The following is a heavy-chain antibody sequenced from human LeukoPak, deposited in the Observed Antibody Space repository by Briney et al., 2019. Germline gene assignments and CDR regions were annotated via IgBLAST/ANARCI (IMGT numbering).Heavy chain of an antibody. Sequence: SVKVSRKASGGTFSSYAISWVRQAPGQGLEWMGGIIPIFGTANYAQKFQGRVTITTDESTRTAYMELSSLRSEDTAVYYCARGYCSSTSCYSMDHWFDPWGQGTLVTVSS. CDR1: GGTFSSYA. CDR2: IIPIFGTA. V-gene: IGHV1-69*05. CDR3: ARGYCSSTSCYSMDHWFDP. D-gene: IGHD2-2*02. J-gene: IGHJ5*02.